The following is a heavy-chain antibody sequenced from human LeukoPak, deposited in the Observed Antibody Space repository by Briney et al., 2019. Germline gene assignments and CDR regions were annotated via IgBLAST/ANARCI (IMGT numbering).Heavy chain of an antibody. V-gene: IGHV1-69*13. D-gene: IGHD1-20*01. CDR1: GGTFSSYA. Sequence: SVKVSCKASGGTFSSYAISWVRQAPGQGLEWMGGIIPIFGTANYAQKFQGRVTITADESTSTPYMELSSLRSEDTAVYYCASHNFSWFDPWGQGTLVTVSS. CDR2: IIPIFGTA. J-gene: IGHJ5*02. CDR3: ASHNFSWFDP.